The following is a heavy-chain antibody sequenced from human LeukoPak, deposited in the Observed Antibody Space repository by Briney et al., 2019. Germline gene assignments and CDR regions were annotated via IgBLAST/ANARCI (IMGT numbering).Heavy chain of an antibody. CDR2: ISSSGSSI. Sequence: GGSLRLSCAASGFTFSDYYMTWIRQAPGKGLEWVSYISSSGSSIYYADSVQGRFTISRDNAKNSLYLQMNSLRAEDTAVYYCARPRSLWSGYHAFDIWGQGTMVTVSS. D-gene: IGHD3-3*01. V-gene: IGHV3-11*04. J-gene: IGHJ3*02. CDR1: GFTFSDYY. CDR3: ARPRSLWSGYHAFDI.